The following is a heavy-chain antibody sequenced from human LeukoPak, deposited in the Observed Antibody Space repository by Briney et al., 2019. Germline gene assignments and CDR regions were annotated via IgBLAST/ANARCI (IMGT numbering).Heavy chain of an antibody. J-gene: IGHJ5*02. Sequence: PSETLSLTCAVYGGSFSSYYWSWIRQPPGKGLEWTGYIYYSGSTNYNPSLKSRVTISVDTSKNQFSLKLSSVTAADTAVYYCASLSGSYRGGSWGQGTLVTVSS. V-gene: IGHV4-59*01. CDR1: GGSFSSYY. CDR3: ASLSGSYRGGS. CDR2: IYYSGST. D-gene: IGHD1-26*01.